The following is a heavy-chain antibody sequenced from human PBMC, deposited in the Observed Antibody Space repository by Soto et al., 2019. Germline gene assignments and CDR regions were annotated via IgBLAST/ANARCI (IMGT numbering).Heavy chain of an antibody. J-gene: IGHJ4*02. CDR3: ARHSHPQQLVMGYFDY. V-gene: IGHV4-39*01. CDR1: GGSISSSSYY. D-gene: IGHD6-13*01. CDR2: IYYSGST. Sequence: PSETLSLTCTVSGGSISSSSYYWGWIRQPPGKGLEWIGSIYYSGSTYYNPSLKSRVTISVDTSKSQFSLKLSSVTAADTAVYYCARHSHPQQLVMGYFDYWGQGTLVTVSS.